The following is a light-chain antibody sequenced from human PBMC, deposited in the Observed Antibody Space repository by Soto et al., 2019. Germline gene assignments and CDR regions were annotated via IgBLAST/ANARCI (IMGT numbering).Light chain of an antibody. V-gene: IGKV3-15*01. CDR1: QSVSSN. J-gene: IGKJ1*01. Sequence: EIVMTQSPATLSVSPGERATLSCRASQSVSSNLAWYQQKPGQAPRLLIYGASTRATGIPARFSGSGSGTEFPLTIGSRQSEDFAVYYCQKNNNWPGTFGQGTRWKSN. CDR3: QKNNNWPGT. CDR2: GAS.